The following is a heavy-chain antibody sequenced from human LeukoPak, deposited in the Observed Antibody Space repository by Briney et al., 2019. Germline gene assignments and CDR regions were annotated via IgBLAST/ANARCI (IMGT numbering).Heavy chain of an antibody. V-gene: IGHV3-7*01. CDR3: ARTRTYGSGNYYNVAGDY. CDR2: IKKDGSEK. CDR1: GFTLSSYW. J-gene: IGHJ4*02. D-gene: IGHD3-10*01. Sequence: GGSLRPSCAASGFTLSSYWMSWVRQAPGKRLEWVASIKKDGSEKYYVDSVKGRFTISRDNAKNSLYLQMNSLRAEDTAVYYCARTRTYGSGNYYNVAGDYWGQGTLVTVSS.